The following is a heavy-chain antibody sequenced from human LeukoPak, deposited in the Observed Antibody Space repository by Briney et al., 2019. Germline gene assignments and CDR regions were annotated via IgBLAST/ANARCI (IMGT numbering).Heavy chain of an antibody. Sequence: ASVKVSCKASGYTFTGYYIHLVRQAPGEGLEWMGWISPDTGGTNYAQKFQGRVTMTRDTSITTAYMELSRLTFDDTAVYYCARGRYCSNIHCSWGVDYWGQGTLVAVST. CDR2: ISPDTGGT. CDR1: GYTFTGYY. V-gene: IGHV1-2*02. D-gene: IGHD2-2*01. CDR3: ARGRYCSNIHCSWGVDY. J-gene: IGHJ4*02.